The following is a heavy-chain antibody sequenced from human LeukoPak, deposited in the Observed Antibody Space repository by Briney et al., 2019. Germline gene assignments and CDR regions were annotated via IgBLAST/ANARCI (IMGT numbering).Heavy chain of an antibody. J-gene: IGHJ4*02. Sequence: GGSLRLSCAASGFTFSSYWMHWVRQAPGKGLVWVSRINSDGSSIRYADSVKGRFTISRDNAKNTLYLQMNSLRTEDTAVYYCARPDYGDHRFDSWGQGTLVTVSS. D-gene: IGHD4-17*01. V-gene: IGHV3-74*01. CDR1: GFTFSSYW. CDR3: ARPDYGDHRFDS. CDR2: INSDGSSI.